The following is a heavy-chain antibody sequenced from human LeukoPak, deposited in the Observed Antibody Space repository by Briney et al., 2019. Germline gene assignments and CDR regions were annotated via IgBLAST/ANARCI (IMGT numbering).Heavy chain of an antibody. D-gene: IGHD3-16*02. Sequence: PSETLSLTCTVSGVSISSGGYYWSWLRQHPGMGLEWVGYIYDSGSTYYNPSLKSRVTISVDTSKNQFSLKLSSVTAADTAVYYCARGRSSDYWGQGTLVTVSS. CDR1: GVSISSGGYY. J-gene: IGHJ4*02. CDR3: ARGRSSDY. CDR2: IYDSGST. V-gene: IGHV4-31*03.